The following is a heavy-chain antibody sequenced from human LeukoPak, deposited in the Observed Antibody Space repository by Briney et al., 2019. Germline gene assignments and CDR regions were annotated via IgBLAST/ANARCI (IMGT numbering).Heavy chain of an antibody. CDR2: IYSGGRT. CDR1: GFTVSSNY. J-gene: IGHJ6*03. CDR3: ARVLSGRGSLYDYYYYMDV. Sequence: GGSLRLSCAASGFTVSSNYMSWVRQAPGKGLEWVSVIYSGGRTYYADSVEGRFTISRDNSKNTLYLQMNSLRAEDTAVYYCARVLSGRGSLYDYYYYMDVWGKGATVTISS. D-gene: IGHD3-10*01. V-gene: IGHV3-53*01.